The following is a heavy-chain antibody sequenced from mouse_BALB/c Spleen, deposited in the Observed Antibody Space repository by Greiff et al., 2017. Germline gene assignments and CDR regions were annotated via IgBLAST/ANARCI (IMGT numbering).Heavy chain of an antibody. V-gene: IGHV5-12-1*01. CDR2: ISSGGGST. Sequence: EVMLVESGGGLVKPGGSLKLSCAASGFAFSSYDMSWVRQTPEKRLEWVAYISSGGGSTYYPDTVKGRFTISRDNAKNTLYLQMSSLKSEDTAMYYCARVQQLAMDYWGQGTSVTVSS. CDR1: GFAFSSYD. CDR3: ARVQQLAMDY. J-gene: IGHJ4*01. D-gene: IGHD2-14*01.